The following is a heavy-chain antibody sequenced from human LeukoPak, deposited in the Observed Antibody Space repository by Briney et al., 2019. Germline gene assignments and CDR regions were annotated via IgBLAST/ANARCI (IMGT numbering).Heavy chain of an antibody. D-gene: IGHD3-10*01. CDR1: GFTFSNYA. J-gene: IGHJ4*02. Sequence: GGALTLSCAASGFTFSNYAMNWVRQTPGKGLEGVALISGSGDSTYYADSVKGRFTISRDNSRNTLYLEMISLRAEDTGVYYCAKRDTSGSYFLDYWGQGTLVTVSS. CDR2: ISGSGDST. CDR3: AKRDTSGSYFLDY. V-gene: IGHV3-23*01.